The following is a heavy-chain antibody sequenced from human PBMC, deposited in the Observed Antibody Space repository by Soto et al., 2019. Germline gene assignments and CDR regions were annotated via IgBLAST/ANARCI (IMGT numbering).Heavy chain of an antibody. J-gene: IGHJ6*02. D-gene: IGHD6-13*01. CDR1: GGSFSGYY. CDR3: ARDSFSTAGEYYYYYGMDV. V-gene: IGHV4-34*01. Sequence: SETLSLTCAVYGGSFSGYYWSWIRQPPGKGLEWVGEINHSGSTNYNPSLKSRVTISVDTSKNQFSLKLSSVTAADTAVYYCARDSFSTAGEYYYYYGMDVWGQGTTVTVSS. CDR2: INHSGST.